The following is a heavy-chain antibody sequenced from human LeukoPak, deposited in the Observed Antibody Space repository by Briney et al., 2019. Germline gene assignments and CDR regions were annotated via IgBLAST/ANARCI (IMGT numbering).Heavy chain of an antibody. D-gene: IGHD2-2*01. J-gene: IGHJ3*02. CDR3: ARECRGSTSCRDDAFDI. CDR2: MNPNSGNT. V-gene: IGHV1-8*01. Sequence: ASVKVSCKASGYTFTSYDINWVRQATGQGLEWMGWMNPNSGNTGYAQKFQGRVTMARNTSISTAYMELSSLRSEDTAVYYCARECRGSTSCRDDAFDIWGQGTMVTVSS. CDR1: GYTFTSYD.